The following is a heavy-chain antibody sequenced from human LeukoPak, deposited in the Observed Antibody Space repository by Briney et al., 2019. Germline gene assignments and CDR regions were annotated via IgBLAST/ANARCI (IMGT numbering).Heavy chain of an antibody. J-gene: IGHJ4*02. CDR3: AREGRDGYNWVFDY. Sequence: SVKVSCKASGGTFSSHAISWVRQAPGQGLEWMGGIIPIFGTANYAQKFQGRVTITTDESTSTAYMELSSLRSEDTAVYYCAREGRDGYNWVFDYWGQGTLVTVSS. CDR2: IIPIFGTA. D-gene: IGHD5-24*01. V-gene: IGHV1-69*05. CDR1: GGTFSSHA.